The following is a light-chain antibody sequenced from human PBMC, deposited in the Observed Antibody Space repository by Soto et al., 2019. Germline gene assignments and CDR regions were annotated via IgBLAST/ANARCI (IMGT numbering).Light chain of an antibody. V-gene: IGLV2-14*01. CDR2: EVS. CDR3: ASFTTTSTRV. J-gene: IGLJ1*01. CDR1: SSDIGFYNY. Sequence: QSALTQPASVSGSPGQSITVSCTGTSSDIGFYNYVSWYQQHPGKAPKLIIYEVSNRPSEVSNRFSGSKSSNTASLTVSGLQAEDEADYYCASFTTTSTRVFGTGTKVTVL.